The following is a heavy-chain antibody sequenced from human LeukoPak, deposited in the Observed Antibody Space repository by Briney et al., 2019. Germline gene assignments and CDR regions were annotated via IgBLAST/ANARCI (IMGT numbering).Heavy chain of an antibody. V-gene: IGHV4-59*01. CDR3: ARGRFYDSLATGTFDI. D-gene: IGHD3-22*01. CDR1: GGXIGSFY. Sequence: PSETLSLTCTVSGGXIGSFYWSWMRQPPGKGLEWFGYIDYSGTTNINPSLKSRVTISVDTSRNQFSLKLTSVTAADAAVYYCARGRFYDSLATGTFDIWGQGRTVTVSS. J-gene: IGHJ3*02. CDR2: IDYSGTT.